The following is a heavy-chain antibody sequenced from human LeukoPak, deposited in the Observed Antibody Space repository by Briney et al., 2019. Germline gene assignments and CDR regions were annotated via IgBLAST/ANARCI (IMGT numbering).Heavy chain of an antibody. CDR2: INTDGRST. D-gene: IGHD3-10*01. CDR1: GFTFSNYW. V-gene: IGHV3-74*01. Sequence: GGSLRLSCAASGFTFSNYWMHWVRQAPGKGLVWVSRINTDGRSTSYADSVKDRFTISRDNSKNTLYLQMNSLRAEDTAVYYCAKDLEATMVRGVTKDYWGQGTLVTVSS. CDR3: AKDLEATMVRGVTKDY. J-gene: IGHJ4*02.